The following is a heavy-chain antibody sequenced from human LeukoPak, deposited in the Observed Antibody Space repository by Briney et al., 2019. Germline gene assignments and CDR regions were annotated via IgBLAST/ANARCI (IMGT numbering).Heavy chain of an antibody. CDR1: GFTFNNYW. J-gene: IGHJ4*02. Sequence: PGGSLRLSCTVSGFTFNNYWRSWVRQAPGKGLEWVANIKEDGSERYYVDSVKGRFTIFRDNAKNSLFLQMNSLRAEDTAVYYCARDERGRIMDYTGQGNLVTVSS. V-gene: IGHV3-7*04. CDR2: IKEDGSER. CDR3: ARDERGRIMDY. D-gene: IGHD3-16*01.